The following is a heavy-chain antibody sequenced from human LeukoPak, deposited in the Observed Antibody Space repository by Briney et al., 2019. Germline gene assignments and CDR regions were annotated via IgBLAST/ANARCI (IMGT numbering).Heavy chain of an antibody. D-gene: IGHD4-17*01. CDR3: AKDLLPRGTVTSVPDFDY. J-gene: IGHJ4*02. CDR2: ISYDGSNK. CDR1: GFTFSSYG. V-gene: IGHV3-30*18. Sequence: PGGSLRLSCAASGFTFSSYGMHWVRQAPGKGLEWVAVISYDGSNKYYADSVKGRFTISRDNSKNTLYLQMNSLRAEDTAVYYCAKDLLPRGTVTSVPDFDYWGQGTLVTVSS.